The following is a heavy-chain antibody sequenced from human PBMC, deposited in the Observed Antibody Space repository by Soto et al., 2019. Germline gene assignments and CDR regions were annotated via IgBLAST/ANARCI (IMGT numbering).Heavy chain of an antibody. Sequence: QVQLVQSGAEVKKPGASVKVSCNASGYTFTSYDINWVRQATGQGLEWMGWMNPHSGNTGYAQTFRARVTMTRNTALSTAYMALSSLRSEDPAVYYFAREKTSYGMDVWGQWTTVTVSS. CDR1: GYTFTSYD. V-gene: IGHV1-8*01. CDR2: MNPHSGNT. J-gene: IGHJ6*02. CDR3: AREKTSYGMDV.